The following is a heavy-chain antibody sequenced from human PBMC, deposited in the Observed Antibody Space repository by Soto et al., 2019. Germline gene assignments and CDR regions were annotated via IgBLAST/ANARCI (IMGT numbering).Heavy chain of an antibody. CDR1: GGTFSSYA. CDR3: ARDGAGYSSSWYTGWFDP. D-gene: IGHD6-13*01. Sequence: QVQLVQSGAEVKKPGSSVKVSCKASGGTFSSYAISWVRQAPGQGREWMGGIIPTFGTANYAQKFQGRVTITADESTSTAYMELSSLRSEDTAVYYCARDGAGYSSSWYTGWFDPWGQGTLVTVSS. V-gene: IGHV1-69*12. CDR2: IIPTFGTA. J-gene: IGHJ5*02.